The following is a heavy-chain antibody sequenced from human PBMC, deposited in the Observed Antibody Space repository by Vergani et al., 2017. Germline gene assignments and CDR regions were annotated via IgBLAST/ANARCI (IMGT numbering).Heavy chain of an antibody. Sequence: EVQLVESGGGVVRPGGSPRLSCAASGFTFDDYGMSWVRQAPGKVLEWVSGINWNGGSTGYADSVKGRFTISRDNAKNSLYLQMNSLRAEDTALYYCARARLRYCSSTSCYMGDYWGQGTLVTVSS. CDR2: INWNGGST. CDR1: GFTFDDYG. CDR3: ARARLRYCSSTSCYMGDY. J-gene: IGHJ4*02. D-gene: IGHD2-2*02. V-gene: IGHV3-20*04.